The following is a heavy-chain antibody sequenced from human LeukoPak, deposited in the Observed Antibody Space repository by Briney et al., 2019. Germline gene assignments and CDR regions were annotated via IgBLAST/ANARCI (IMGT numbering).Heavy chain of an antibody. D-gene: IGHD3-10*01. J-gene: IGHJ5*02. Sequence: GGSLRLSCAASGFTFSDYYMSWIRQAPGKGLEWVSYISSGGRTIYYADSVKGRFTISRDNAKNSLYLQMNSLRAEDTAIYYCAIDQERITMVRGVAKPNWFDPWGQGTLVTVSS. CDR2: ISSGGRTI. CDR1: GFTFSDYY. CDR3: AIDQERITMVRGVAKPNWFDP. V-gene: IGHV3-11*01.